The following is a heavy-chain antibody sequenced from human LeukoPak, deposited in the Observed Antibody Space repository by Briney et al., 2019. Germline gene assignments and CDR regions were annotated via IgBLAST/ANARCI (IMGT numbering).Heavy chain of an antibody. V-gene: IGHV3-11*04. CDR2: ITNSGTTI. CDR3: ARVRGSWCLDC. Sequence: GGSLRLSCAASGFTFTDYYMSWIRQAPGKGLEWVSYITNSGTTIYYADSVKGRFTISRDNAKNSLYLQMNSLRADDTAVYYCARVRGSWCLDCWGQGTLVTVSS. D-gene: IGHD6-13*01. J-gene: IGHJ4*02. CDR1: GFTFTDYY.